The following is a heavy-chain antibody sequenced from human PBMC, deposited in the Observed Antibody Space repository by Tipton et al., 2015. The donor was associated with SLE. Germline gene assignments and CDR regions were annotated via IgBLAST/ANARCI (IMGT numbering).Heavy chain of an antibody. CDR3: ARGGGHSSSSSPYWYCDL. V-gene: IGHV1-69*01. J-gene: IGHJ2*01. Sequence: QLVQSGAEVKKPGSSVKVSCKASAGTFSSYAISWVRQAPGQGLEWMGGIIPIFGTANYAQKFQGRVTITADESTSTAYMELSSLRSEDTAVYYCARGGGHSSSSSPYWYCDLWGRGTLVTVSS. CDR2: IIPIFGTA. D-gene: IGHD6-13*01. CDR1: AGTFSSYA.